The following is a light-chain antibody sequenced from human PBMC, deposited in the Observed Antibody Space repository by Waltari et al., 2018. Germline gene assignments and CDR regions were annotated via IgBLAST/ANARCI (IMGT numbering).Light chain of an antibody. CDR1: QSISDY. CDR2: GAS. CDR3: QQSYSST. Sequence: DNQMNQSPPSLSAFVGDRVTITCRASQSISDYLNWYQQKPGKAPKLLIYGASILQSGVPSRFSGSGFGTDFTLTISSLQPEDFATYYCQQSYSSTFGPGTKVDIK. V-gene: IGKV1-39*01. J-gene: IGKJ3*01.